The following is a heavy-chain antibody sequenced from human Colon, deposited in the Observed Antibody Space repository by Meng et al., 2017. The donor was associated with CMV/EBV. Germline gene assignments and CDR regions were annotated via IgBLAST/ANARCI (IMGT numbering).Heavy chain of an antibody. CDR3: QRHSSEGVDV. J-gene: IGHJ6*02. V-gene: IGHV3-73*01. Sequence: GESLKISCATSGFDFSGSAIHWVRQAAGQGLEWVGRIRSKANNYAPLYAESVKGRFTISRDDSKNTAYLQMNGLKTEDTAMYYCQRHSSEGVDVWGQGTTVTVSS. D-gene: IGHD1-1*01. CDR2: IRSKANNYAP. CDR1: GFDFSGSA.